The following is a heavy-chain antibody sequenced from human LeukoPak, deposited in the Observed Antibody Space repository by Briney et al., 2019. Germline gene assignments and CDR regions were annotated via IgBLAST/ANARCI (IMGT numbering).Heavy chain of an antibody. J-gene: IGHJ4*02. D-gene: IGHD5/OR15-5a*01. CDR2: ISGDGGRT. Sequence: PGGSLRLSCAASGITFSSYAMGWVRQAPGKGLEWVSIISGDGGRTSYADSVKGRVTISRDNSKNSLYLQMNSLRTEDTAFYYCAKDVSGSIDSWGQGTLVTVSS. V-gene: IGHV3-43*02. CDR3: AKDVSGSIDS. CDR1: GITFSSYA.